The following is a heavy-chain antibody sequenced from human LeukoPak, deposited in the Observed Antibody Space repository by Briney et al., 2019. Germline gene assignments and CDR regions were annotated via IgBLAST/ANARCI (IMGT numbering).Heavy chain of an antibody. Sequence: TLSLTCTVSGASISSGSYYWRWIRQPAGTGLEWIGRIYTSGSTNYNPSLKSRVTISVDTSKNQFSLRLSSVTAADTAVYHCTRSSVVIHNYSDHSRYGTLVTVYS. D-gene: IGHD2/OR15-2a*01. CDR3: TRSSVVIHNYSDH. V-gene: IGHV4-61*02. CDR1: GASISSGSYY. CDR2: IYTSGST. J-gene: IGHJ4*01.